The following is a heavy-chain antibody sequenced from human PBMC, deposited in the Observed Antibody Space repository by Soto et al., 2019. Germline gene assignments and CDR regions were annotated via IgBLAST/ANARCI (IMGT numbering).Heavy chain of an antibody. CDR2: IYYSGST. CDR3: ARDYYYDSSGYYKTRAAFDI. D-gene: IGHD3-22*01. V-gene: IGHV4-31*03. CDR1: GGSISSGGYY. J-gene: IGHJ3*02. Sequence: PSETLSLTCTVSGGSISSGGYYWSWIRQHPGKGLEWIGYIYYSGSTYYNPSLKSRVTISVDTSKNQFSLKLSSATAADTAVYYCARDYYYDSSGYYKTRAAFDIWGQGTMVTVSS.